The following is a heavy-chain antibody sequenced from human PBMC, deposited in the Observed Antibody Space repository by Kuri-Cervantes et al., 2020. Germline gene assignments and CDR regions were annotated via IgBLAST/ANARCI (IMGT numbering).Heavy chain of an antibody. V-gene: IGHV3-33*08. J-gene: IGHJ4*02. D-gene: IGHD4-17*01. CDR3: ARDTSGDFTTTPFDY. CDR1: GFTFSSYA. CDR2: IWYDGSNK. Sequence: GESLKISCAASGFTFSSYAMSWVRQAPGKGLEWVAVIWYDGSNKYYADSVKGRFTISRDNSKNTLYLQMNSLRAEDTAVYYCARDTSGDFTTTPFDYWGQGTLVTVSS.